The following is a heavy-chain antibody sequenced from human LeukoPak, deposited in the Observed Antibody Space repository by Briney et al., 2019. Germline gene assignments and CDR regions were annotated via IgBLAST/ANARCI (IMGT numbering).Heavy chain of an antibody. CDR2: MNPNSGNT. J-gene: IGHJ6*03. CDR1: GYTFTSYD. D-gene: IGHD3-3*01. Sequence: ASVKVSCKASGYTFTSYDLNWVRQAPGQGLEWMGWMNPNSGNTGYAQKFQGRVTITRNTSISTAYMELSSLRSEDTAVYYCAREAYDFWSGYLHYMDVWGKGTTVTVSS. V-gene: IGHV1-8*03. CDR3: AREAYDFWSGYLHYMDV.